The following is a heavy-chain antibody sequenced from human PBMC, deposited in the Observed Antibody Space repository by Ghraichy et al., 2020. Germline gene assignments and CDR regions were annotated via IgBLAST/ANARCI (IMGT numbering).Heavy chain of an antibody. CDR1: GGSITSYY. Sequence: SETLSLTCTVSGGSITSYYWSWMRQPPGKGLAWIGYIYYSGSTSYNPSLKSRVNISVHTSKNQFSLKLSSVAAADTAVYYCARVKVATIIEGWDYFHGMDVWGQGTTVTVSS. CDR3: ARVKVATIIEGWDYFHGMDV. CDR2: IYYSGST. D-gene: IGHD5-12*01. J-gene: IGHJ6*02. V-gene: IGHV4-59*01.